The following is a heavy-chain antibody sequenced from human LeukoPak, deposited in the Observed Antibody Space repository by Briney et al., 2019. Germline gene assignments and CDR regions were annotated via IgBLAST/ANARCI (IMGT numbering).Heavy chain of an antibody. D-gene: IGHD2/OR15-2a*01. CDR2: IYSGGST. CDR1: GFTVSSNY. Sequence: GGSLRLSCAASGFTVSSNYMSWVRQAPGKGLGWASVIYSGGSTYYADSVKGRFTISRDNSKNTLYLQMNSLRAEDTAVYYCARVQNTADFDYWGQGTLVTVSS. CDR3: ARVQNTADFDY. V-gene: IGHV3-53*01. J-gene: IGHJ4*02.